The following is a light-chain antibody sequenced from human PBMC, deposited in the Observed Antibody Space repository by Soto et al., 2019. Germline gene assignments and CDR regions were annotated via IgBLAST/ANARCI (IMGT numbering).Light chain of an antibody. CDR1: QSVSSY. V-gene: IGKV3-11*01. J-gene: IGKJ4*01. CDR3: QHRSDWPLT. Sequence: EIVLTQSPVTLSLPPWERATLSCRASQSVSSYLAWFQQKPGQAPRLLIYDASNRATGIPARFSGSGSGTDFTLTISSLEPEDFAVYYCQHRSDWPLTFGGGTKVDIK. CDR2: DAS.